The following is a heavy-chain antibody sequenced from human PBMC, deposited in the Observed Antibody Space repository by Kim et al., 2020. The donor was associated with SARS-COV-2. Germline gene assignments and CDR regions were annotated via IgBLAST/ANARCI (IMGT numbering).Heavy chain of an antibody. J-gene: IGHJ4*02. D-gene: IGHD3-10*01. CDR3: ATKGAGGSGSYYQPLGY. Sequence: GGSLRLSCAASGFIFSSYALNWVRQAPGKGLEWVSGISSSGGSTYYADSVKGRFTISRDNSKNMLFLQVNSLRVEDTAVYYCATKGAGGSGSYYQPLGYWGQGTLVTVSS. V-gene: IGHV3-23*01. CDR2: ISSSGGST. CDR1: GFIFSSYA.